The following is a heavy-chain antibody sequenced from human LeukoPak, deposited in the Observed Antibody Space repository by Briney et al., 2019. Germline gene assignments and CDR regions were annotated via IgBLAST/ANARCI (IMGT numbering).Heavy chain of an antibody. V-gene: IGHV4-39*01. Sequence: SETLSLTCTVSGGSISSSSYYWGWIRQPPGTGLEWIGSIYYSGRTYYNPSLKSRVTISVDTSKNQFSLKLSSVTAADTAVYYCARTGDIVVVPAAEDWGQGTLVTVSS. D-gene: IGHD2-2*01. J-gene: IGHJ4*02. CDR2: IYYSGRT. CDR3: ARTGDIVVVPAAED. CDR1: GGSISSSSYY.